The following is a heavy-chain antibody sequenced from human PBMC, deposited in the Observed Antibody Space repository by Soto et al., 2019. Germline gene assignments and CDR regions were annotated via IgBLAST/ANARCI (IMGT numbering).Heavy chain of an antibody. D-gene: IGHD3-10*01. V-gene: IGHV4-4*02. CDR3: ARCVSMAFDY. CDR2: ISHSGST. J-gene: IGHJ4*02. CDR1: GGSISSSNW. Sequence: QVQLQESGPGLVKPSGTLSLTCAVSGGSISSSNWWSWVRQPPGKGLEWIGEISHSGSTSYKPSLKSRVTISVDKSNNQFSLTLSSVTAADTAVYYCARCVSMAFDYWGQGTLVTVSS.